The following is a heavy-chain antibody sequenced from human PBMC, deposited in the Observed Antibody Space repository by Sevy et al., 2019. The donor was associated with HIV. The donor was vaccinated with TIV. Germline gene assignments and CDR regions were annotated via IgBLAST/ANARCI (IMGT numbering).Heavy chain of an antibody. CDR3: AKESLRRLYYEFWSGCDV. CDR2: ISGSGGST. D-gene: IGHD3-3*01. J-gene: IGHJ6*02. V-gene: IGHV3-23*01. CDR1: GFTFSSYA. Sequence: GGSLRLSCAASGFTFSSYAMSWVRQAPGKGLEWVSAISGSGGSTYYADSVKGRFTISRDNSKNTLYLQMNSLRAEDTDVYYCAKESLRRLYYEFWSGCDVWGQGTTVTVSS.